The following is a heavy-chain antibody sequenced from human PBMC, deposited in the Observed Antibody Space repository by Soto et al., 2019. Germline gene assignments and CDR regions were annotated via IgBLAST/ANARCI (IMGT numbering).Heavy chain of an antibody. J-gene: IGHJ4*02. Sequence: GGSLRLSCAASGFTFSSYAMSWVRQAPGKGLEWVSAVSASGAGTYYSDSVKGRFTISRDNSKNTLYLRMNSLRAEDTAVYYCARDKGASFGLYYFDYWGQGYLVTVSS. CDR3: ARDKGASFGLYYFDY. V-gene: IGHV3-23*01. CDR1: GFTFSSYA. CDR2: VSASGAGT. D-gene: IGHD5-18*01.